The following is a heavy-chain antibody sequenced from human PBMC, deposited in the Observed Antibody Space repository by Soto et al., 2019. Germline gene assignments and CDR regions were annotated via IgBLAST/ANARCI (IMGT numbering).Heavy chain of an antibody. J-gene: IGHJ4*02. Sequence: EVQLLESGGGLVQPGGSLRLSCAASGFTFSSYAMSWVRQAPGKGLEWVSAISGSGGSTYYADSVKGRFTISRDNSKNTLYLQMNSLRAEDTAVYYCAKGPGDFDYGDFYFDYWGQGTLVTVSS. CDR3: AKGPGDFDYGDFYFDY. CDR1: GFTFSSYA. CDR2: ISGSGGST. V-gene: IGHV3-23*01. D-gene: IGHD4-17*01.